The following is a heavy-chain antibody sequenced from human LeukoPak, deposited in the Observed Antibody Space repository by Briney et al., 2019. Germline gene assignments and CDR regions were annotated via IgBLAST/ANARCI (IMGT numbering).Heavy chain of an antibody. CDR2: ISYDGSNK. CDR3: AKDPFDY. Sequence: GGSLRLSCAASGSTFSSYGMHWVRQAPGKGLEWVAVISYDGSNKYYADSVKGRFTISRDNSKNTLYLQMNSLRAEDTAVYCCAKDPFDYWGQGTLVTVSS. J-gene: IGHJ4*02. V-gene: IGHV3-30*18. CDR1: GSTFSSYG.